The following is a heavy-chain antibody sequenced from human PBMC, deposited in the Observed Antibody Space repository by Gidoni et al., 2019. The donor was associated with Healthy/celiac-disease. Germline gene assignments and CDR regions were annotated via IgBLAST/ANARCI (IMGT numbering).Heavy chain of an antibody. Sequence: QVQLQQWGAGLLKPSETLSLTCAVYGGSFSGYYWSWIRQPPGKGLEWIGEINHSGSTNYNPSLKSRVTISVDTSKNQFSLKLSSVTAADTAVYYCARGPKYYYGSGSYSLDYWGQGTLVTVSS. D-gene: IGHD3-10*01. CDR3: ARGPKYYYGSGSYSLDY. V-gene: IGHV4-34*01. J-gene: IGHJ4*02. CDR2: INHSGST. CDR1: GGSFSGYY.